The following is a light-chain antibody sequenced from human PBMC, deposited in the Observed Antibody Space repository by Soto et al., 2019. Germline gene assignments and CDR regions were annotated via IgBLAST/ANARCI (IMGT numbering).Light chain of an antibody. CDR1: QSVSSTY. J-gene: IGKJ4*01. V-gene: IGKV3-20*01. CDR3: QQYDTSSGLT. Sequence: EIVLTQSPGTLSLSPVERATLSCRSSQSVSSTYLAWYQQKPGQAPRLLIYGTSSRATVIPDRFSGSGSGTHFTLTISRLEHEDFAVYYCQQYDTSSGLTFGGGNRVQIK. CDR2: GTS.